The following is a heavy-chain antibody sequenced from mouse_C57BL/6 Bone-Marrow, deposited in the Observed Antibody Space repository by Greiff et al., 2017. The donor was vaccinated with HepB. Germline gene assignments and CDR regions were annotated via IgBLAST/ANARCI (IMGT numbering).Heavy chain of an antibody. J-gene: IGHJ2*01. D-gene: IGHD2-3*01. Sequence: EVHLVESGGGLVQPKGSLKLSCAASGFSFNTYAMNWVRQAPGKGLEWVARIRSKSNNYATYYADSVKDRFTISRDDSESMLYLQMNNLKTEDTAMYYCVRGHDGSYYFDYWGQGTTLTVSS. CDR3: VRGHDGSYYFDY. V-gene: IGHV10-1*01. CDR1: GFSFNTYA. CDR2: IRSKSNNYAT.